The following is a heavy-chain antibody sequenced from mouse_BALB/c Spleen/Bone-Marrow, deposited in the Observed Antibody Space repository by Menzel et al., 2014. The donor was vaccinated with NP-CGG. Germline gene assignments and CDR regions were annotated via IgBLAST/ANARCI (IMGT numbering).Heavy chain of an antibody. Sequence: EVQLVESGGGLVQPGGSLRLSCATSGFTFXDYYMSWVRQPPGKALEWLGFIRNKANGYTTEYSASVKGRFTISRDNSQSILYLQMNTLRAEDSATYYCARDRRYDLAWFAYWGQGTLVTVSA. CDR1: GFTFXDYY. D-gene: IGHD2-14*01. V-gene: IGHV7-3*02. J-gene: IGHJ3*01. CDR3: ARDRRYDLAWFAY. CDR2: IRNKANGYTT.